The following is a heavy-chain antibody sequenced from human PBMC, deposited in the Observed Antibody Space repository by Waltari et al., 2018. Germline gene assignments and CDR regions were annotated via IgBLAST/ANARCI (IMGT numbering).Heavy chain of an antibody. V-gene: IGHV1-2*06. D-gene: IGHD3-10*01. CDR1: GYTFTGYY. CDR3: ARGIYGSGSFVPFDY. CDR2: INPNSGGT. J-gene: IGHJ4*02. Sequence: QVQLVQSGAEVKKPGASVKVSCKASGYTFTGYYMHWVRQAPGQGLEWMGRINPNSGGTNYAQKFQGRVTMIRDTSISTAYMELSRLRSDDTAVYYCARGIYGSGSFVPFDYWGQGTLVTVSS.